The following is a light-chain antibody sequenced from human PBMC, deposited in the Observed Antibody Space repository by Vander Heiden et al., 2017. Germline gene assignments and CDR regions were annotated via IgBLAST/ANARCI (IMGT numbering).Light chain of an antibody. V-gene: IGKV3-20*01. J-gene: IGKJ4*01. Sequence: IVLTQSPGTLSLSRGERATLSCRPSQSVSSSYLSWYQKKPSQAPTLIIYGASSRATGIPDRFSGSGCGTDFTLTISSLEPEDDAVYYCQQYGSSPQVTFGGGTKVEIK. CDR2: GAS. CDR3: QQYGSSPQVT. CDR1: QSVSSSY.